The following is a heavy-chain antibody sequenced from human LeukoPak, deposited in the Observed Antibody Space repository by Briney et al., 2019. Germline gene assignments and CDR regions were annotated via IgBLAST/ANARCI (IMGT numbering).Heavy chain of an antibody. J-gene: IGHJ5*02. CDR3: ARDLIAAAGRALNWFDP. CDR1: GGSISSSSYY. Sequence: SETLSLTCTVSGGSISSSSYYWGWIRQPPGKGLEWIGSIYYSGSTYYNPSLKSRVTISVDTSKNQFSLKLSSVTAADTAVYYCARDLIAAAGRALNWFDPWGQGTLVTVSS. CDR2: IYYSGST. V-gene: IGHV4-39*07. D-gene: IGHD6-13*01.